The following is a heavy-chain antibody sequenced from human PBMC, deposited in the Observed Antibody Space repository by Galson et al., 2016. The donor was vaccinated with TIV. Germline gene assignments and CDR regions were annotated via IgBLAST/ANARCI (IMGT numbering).Heavy chain of an antibody. Sequence: SVKVSCKASGGIFSNFVISWVRQAPRQGLEWMGSINPIFGTANYAQKFQGRVTITADTSTSTFYMDLSSLRSEDTAIYYCARGRGYSFGSGSSYFDYWGQGSLVTVSS. CDR2: INPIFGTA. J-gene: IGHJ4*02. D-gene: IGHD3-10*01. CDR3: ARGRGYSFGSGSSYFDY. V-gene: IGHV1-69*06. CDR1: GGIFSNFV.